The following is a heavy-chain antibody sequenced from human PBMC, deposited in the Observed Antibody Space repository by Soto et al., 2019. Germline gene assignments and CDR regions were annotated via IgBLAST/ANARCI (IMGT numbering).Heavy chain of an antibody. CDR3: SDYYDSSGYYYHGAFDI. D-gene: IGHD3-22*01. CDR2: IRSKAYGGTT. CDR1: GFTFGDYA. V-gene: IGHV3-49*03. Sequence: PGGSLRLSCTASGFTFGDYAMSWFRQAPGKGLEWVGFIRSKAYGGTTEYAASVKGRFTISRDDSKSIAYLQMNSLKTEDTAVYYCSDYYDSSGYYYHGAFDIWGQGTMVT. J-gene: IGHJ3*02.